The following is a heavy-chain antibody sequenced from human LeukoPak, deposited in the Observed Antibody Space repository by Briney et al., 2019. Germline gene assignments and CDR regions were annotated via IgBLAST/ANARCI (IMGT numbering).Heavy chain of an antibody. CDR1: GGSISSYY. Sequence: SETLSLTCTVSGGSISSYYWSWIRQPPGRGLEWIGYIYYSGYTNYNPSLKSRVTISVDTSKNQFSLKLSSVTAADTAVYYCAREDGSGWYRYFQHWGQGTLVTVSS. CDR3: AREDGSGWYRYFQH. CDR2: IYYSGYT. D-gene: IGHD6-19*01. J-gene: IGHJ1*01. V-gene: IGHV4-59*01.